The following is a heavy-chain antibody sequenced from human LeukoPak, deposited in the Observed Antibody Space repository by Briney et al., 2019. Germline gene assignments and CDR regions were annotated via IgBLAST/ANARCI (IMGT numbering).Heavy chain of an antibody. CDR1: GFTFSNYA. Sequence: GGSLRLSCAASGFTFSNYAMSWVRQAPGKGLEWVSAISGSGGSTYYADSVKGRFTISRDNSKNTLYLQMNSLRAEDTAVYYCAKGRFDWLSHYWGQGTLVTVSS. V-gene: IGHV3-23*01. J-gene: IGHJ4*02. D-gene: IGHD3-9*01. CDR2: ISGSGGST. CDR3: AKGRFDWLSHY.